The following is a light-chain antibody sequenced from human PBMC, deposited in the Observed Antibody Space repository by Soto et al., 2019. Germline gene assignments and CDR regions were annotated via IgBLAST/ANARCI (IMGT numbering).Light chain of an antibody. V-gene: IGLV2-14*03. CDR1: NSDVGGYTY. J-gene: IGLJ2*01. CDR3: SSYVSRDVPVI. Sequence: QSALTQPASVSGSTGQSITISCTGTNSDVGGYTYVSWYQQHPGTAPKLMIFDVTDRPSGVSDRFSGSKSGNTASLTISGLQAEDEADYYCSSYVSRDVPVIFGGGTKLTVL. CDR2: DVT.